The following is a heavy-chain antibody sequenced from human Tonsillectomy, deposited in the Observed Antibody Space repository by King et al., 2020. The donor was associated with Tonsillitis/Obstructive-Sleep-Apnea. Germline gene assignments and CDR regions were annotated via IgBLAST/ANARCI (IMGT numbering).Heavy chain of an antibody. CDR2: IWYDGSNK. CDR1: GFAFSSYG. CDR3: ARDRSGWYGDY. Sequence: QLVQSGGGVVQPGRSLRVSCAASGFAFSSYGMHWVRQAPGKGLECVAVIWYDGSNKYYADSVKGRFTISRDNSKDTLYLQMNTLRAEDTAVYYCARDRSGWYGDYWGQGTLVTVSS. J-gene: IGHJ4*02. D-gene: IGHD6-19*01. V-gene: IGHV3-33*01.